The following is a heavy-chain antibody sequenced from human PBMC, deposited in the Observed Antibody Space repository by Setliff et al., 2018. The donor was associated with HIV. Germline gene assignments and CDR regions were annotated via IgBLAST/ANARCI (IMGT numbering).Heavy chain of an antibody. CDR1: GDSIKSGGYY. Sequence: PSETLSLTCSVSGDSIKSGGYYWTWIRQPPGKGLDWIGHIYYSGDTSYNPSLKSRLSISLDTSENQFSMKLTSVTAADTAVYYCARAPYYDYRGLAVYYFDYWGQGTLVTVSS. D-gene: IGHD3-22*01. V-gene: IGHV4-31*03. J-gene: IGHJ4*02. CDR3: ARAPYYDYRGLAVYYFDY. CDR2: IYYSGDT.